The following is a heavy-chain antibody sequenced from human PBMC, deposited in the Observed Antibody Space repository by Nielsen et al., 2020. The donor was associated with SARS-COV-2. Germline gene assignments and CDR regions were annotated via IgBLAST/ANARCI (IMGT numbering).Heavy chain of an antibody. CDR2: IYSGGST. CDR1: GFTVSSNY. CDR3: ARDSYGGNGYFDY. V-gene: IGHV3-53*01. J-gene: IGHJ4*02. D-gene: IGHD4-23*01. Sequence: GGSLRLSCAASGFTVSSNYMSWVRQAPGKGLEWVSVIYSGGSTYYADSVKGRFTISRDNSKNTLYLQMNSLRAEDMAVYYCARDSYGGNGYFDYWGQGTLVTVSS.